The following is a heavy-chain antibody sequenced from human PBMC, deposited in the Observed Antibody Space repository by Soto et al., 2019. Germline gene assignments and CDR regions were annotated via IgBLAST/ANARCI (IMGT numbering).Heavy chain of an antibody. CDR2: MSYDGSDE. J-gene: IGHJ5*02. D-gene: IGHD6-19*01. CDR3: ARERAVAGTGWFDP. Sequence: QVQLVESGGGVVQPGRSLRLSCAASGFTFNIYRMHRVRQAPGTGLEWVAVMSYDGSDEYYADSVKGRFTISRDNSKNTLYLQMNSLRAEDSAVYFCARERAVAGTGWFDPWGQGTLVTVSS. V-gene: IGHV3-30-3*01. CDR1: GFTFNIYR.